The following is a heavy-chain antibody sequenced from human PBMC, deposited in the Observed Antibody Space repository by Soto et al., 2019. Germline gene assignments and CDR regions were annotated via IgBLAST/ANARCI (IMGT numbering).Heavy chain of an antibody. D-gene: IGHD3-22*01. Sequence: EVQLLESGGGLVQPGGSLRLSCAASGFTFSNYAMAWVRQAPGKGLEWVSAISYTGGSTFYADSMKGRFTISRDNSKNTLYLQMNGLRAEDTAVYYCAKDQMVVVTSNLDYWGQGTLVTVSS. J-gene: IGHJ4*02. V-gene: IGHV3-23*01. CDR1: GFTFSNYA. CDR2: ISYTGGST. CDR3: AKDQMVVVTSNLDY.